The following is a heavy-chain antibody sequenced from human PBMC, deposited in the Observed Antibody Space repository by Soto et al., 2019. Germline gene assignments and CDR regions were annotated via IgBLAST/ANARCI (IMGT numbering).Heavy chain of an antibody. J-gene: IGHJ6*02. CDR1: GFTFSSYG. Sequence: GGSLRLSCAASGFTFSSYGMHWVRQAPGKGLEWVAVIWYDGSNKHYADSVKGRSTISRDNSKNTLYLQMNSLRAEDTAVYYCARGKGMKYYYYGMDVWGQGTTVTVSS. CDR2: IWYDGSNK. V-gene: IGHV3-33*01. CDR3: ARGKGMKYYYYGMDV. D-gene: IGHD3-10*01.